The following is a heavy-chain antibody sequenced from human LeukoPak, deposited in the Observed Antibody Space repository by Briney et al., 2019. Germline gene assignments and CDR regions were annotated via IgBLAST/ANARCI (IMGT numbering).Heavy chain of an antibody. V-gene: IGHV3-30*02. J-gene: IGHJ4*02. CDR2: IRNDASKT. D-gene: IGHD3-10*01. CDR1: GFGFSSFG. Sequence: GGSLRLSCAASGFGFSSFGMHWVRQSPDKGLDWVAYIRNDASKTYYAESVKGRFTISRDNSKNMVFLQMNSLRSEDTALYYCAKRAGSAWSAGVWGQGTLVTVS. CDR3: AKRAGSAWSAGV.